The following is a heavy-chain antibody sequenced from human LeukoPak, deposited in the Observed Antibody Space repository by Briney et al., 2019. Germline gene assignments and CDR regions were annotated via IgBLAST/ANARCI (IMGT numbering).Heavy chain of an antibody. D-gene: IGHD3-16*02. Sequence: PGGSLRLSCAASGFTFSSYAMSWVRQAPGKGLEWVSAISGSGGSTYYADPVKGRFTISRDNSKNTLYLQMNSLRAEDTAVYYCAKVKQYDYVWGSYRHDRLYYFDYWGQGTLVTVSS. V-gene: IGHV3-23*01. J-gene: IGHJ4*02. CDR2: ISGSGGST. CDR1: GFTFSSYA. CDR3: AKVKQYDYVWGSYRHDRLYYFDY.